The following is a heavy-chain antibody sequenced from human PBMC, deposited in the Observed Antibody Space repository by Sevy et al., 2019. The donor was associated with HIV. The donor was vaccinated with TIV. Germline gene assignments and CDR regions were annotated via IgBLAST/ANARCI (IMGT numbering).Heavy chain of an antibody. V-gene: IGHV3-30-3*01. CDR3: ARGSAFDY. D-gene: IGHD6-25*01. J-gene: IGHJ4*02. CDR2: ISYDGSNK. CDR1: GFTFSSYA. Sequence: GGSLRLSCAASGFTFSSYAMHWVRQAPGRGLEWVAVISYDGSNKYYADSVKGRFTISRDNSKNTLYLQMNSLRAEDTAVYYCARGSAFDYWGQGTLVTVSS.